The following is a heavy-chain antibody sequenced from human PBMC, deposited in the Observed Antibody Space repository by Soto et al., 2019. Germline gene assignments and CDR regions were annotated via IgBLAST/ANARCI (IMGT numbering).Heavy chain of an antibody. CDR2: ISAYSGST. J-gene: IGHJ4*02. D-gene: IGHD6-13*01. CDR1: GYTFITYG. V-gene: IGHV1-18*01. Sequence: QVQLVQSGAEVKKPGASVMVSCKASGYTFITYGISWVRQAPGQGLEWMGWISAYSGSTKFAQKLQGRVTMTTDTSTTTAYMELRSLTSDDTAVYYCARDFTKSSSWPYYFDYWGQGTLVTVSS. CDR3: ARDFTKSSSWPYYFDY.